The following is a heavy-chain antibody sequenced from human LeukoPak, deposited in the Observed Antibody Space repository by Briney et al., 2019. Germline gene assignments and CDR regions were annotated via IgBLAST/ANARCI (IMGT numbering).Heavy chain of an antibody. D-gene: IGHD3-10*01. CDR2: INSDGSST. CDR3: ARGLFEGFGELLSS. V-gene: IGHV3-74*01. Sequence: GGSLRLSCAASGFTLSSYWMHWVRQAPGKGLVWVSRINSDGSSTSYADSVKGRFTISRDNAKNTLYLQMNSLRAEDTAVYYCARGLFEGFGELLSSWGQGTLVTVSS. J-gene: IGHJ5*02. CDR1: GFTLSSYW.